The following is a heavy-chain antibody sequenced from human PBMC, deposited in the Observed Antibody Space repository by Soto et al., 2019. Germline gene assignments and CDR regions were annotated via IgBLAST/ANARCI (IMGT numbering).Heavy chain of an antibody. V-gene: IGHV3-13*01. CDR3: ARGRYKGREYQLLHQTQLWFDP. D-gene: IGHD2-2*02. Sequence: PGGSLRLSCAASGFTFSSYDMHWVRQATGKGLEWVSAIGTAGDTYYPGSVKGRFTISRENAKNSLYLQMNSLRAGDTAVYYCARGRYKGREYQLLHQTQLWFDPWGQGTLVTVSS. J-gene: IGHJ5*02. CDR2: IGTAGDT. CDR1: GFTFSSYD.